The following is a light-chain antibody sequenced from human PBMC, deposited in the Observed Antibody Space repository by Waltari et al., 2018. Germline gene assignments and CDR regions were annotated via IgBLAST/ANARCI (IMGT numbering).Light chain of an antibody. V-gene: IGLV2-11*01. CDR1: SSDVGAYNY. CDR2: DVS. CDR3: CSYAGSSTLV. Sequence: QSALTQPRSVSGSPGQSVTISCTGTSSDVGAYNYVSWYQQHPARPPKLMIYDVSERPSGVSARFSGSKSGNTATLTISGLQADDGADYYCCSYAGSSTLVFGGGTTLTVV. J-gene: IGLJ3*02.